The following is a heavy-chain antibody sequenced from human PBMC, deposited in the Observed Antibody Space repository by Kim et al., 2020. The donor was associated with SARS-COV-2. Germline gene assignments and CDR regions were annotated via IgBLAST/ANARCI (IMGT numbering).Heavy chain of an antibody. CDR2: INHSGST. CDR1: GGSFSGYY. CDR3: ARGGTFSVTIFGVVIIRPLIDV. V-gene: IGHV4-34*01. D-gene: IGHD3-3*01. J-gene: IGHJ6*02. Sequence: SETLSLTCAVYGGSFSGYYWSWIRQPPGKGLEWIGEINHSGSTNYNPSLKSRVTISVDTSKNQFSLKLSSVTAADTAVYYCARGGTFSVTIFGVVIIRPLIDVWGQGTTVTVSS.